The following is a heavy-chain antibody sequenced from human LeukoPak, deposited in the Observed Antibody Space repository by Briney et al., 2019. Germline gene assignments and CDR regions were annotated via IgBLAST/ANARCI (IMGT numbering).Heavy chain of an antibody. D-gene: IGHD2-2*01. CDR2: IYTSGST. CDR1: GDSISNYY. CDR3: ARVWYCSSISCSNGGAYYMDV. V-gene: IGHV4-4*07. Sequence: PSETLSLTCTVSGDSISNYYWSWIRQPAGKGLEWIGRIYTSGSTNYNPSLKSRVTMSVDTSKNQFSLKLSSVTAADTAVYYCARVWYCSSISCSNGGAYYMDVWGKGTTVTVSS. J-gene: IGHJ6*03.